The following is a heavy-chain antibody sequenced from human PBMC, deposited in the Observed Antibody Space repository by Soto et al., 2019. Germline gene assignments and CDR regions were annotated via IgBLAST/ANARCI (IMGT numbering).Heavy chain of an antibody. CDR1: GFRFSDFA. CDR2: ITGTASST. D-gene: IGHD5-12*01. J-gene: IGHJ4*02. Sequence: EVQLLESGGGFVQPGGSLRLSCAASGFRFSDFAMTWVRQAPGRGLEWVSAITGTASSTYYADSVKGRFTISRDNSKNTLYLQINSLRAEDTAIYYCAKGAEGYVVSSLDSWGQVTLVTVSS. CDR3: AKGAEGYVVSSLDS. V-gene: IGHV3-23*01.